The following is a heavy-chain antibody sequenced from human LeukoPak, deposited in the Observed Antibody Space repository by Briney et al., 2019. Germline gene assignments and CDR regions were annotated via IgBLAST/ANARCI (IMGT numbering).Heavy chain of an antibody. D-gene: IGHD4-17*01. J-gene: IGHJ4*02. CDR1: GVSISNHY. CDR3: AKGNYGDYFNLYFDY. Sequence: SETLSLTCTVSGVSISNHYSSWIRQPPGKGLEWIGYIYYTGNTNYSPSLKSRVTISEDTSKNQVSLELSSVTAADTAVYYCAKGNYGDYFNLYFDYWGQGTLVTVSS. V-gene: IGHV4-59*08. CDR2: IYYTGNT.